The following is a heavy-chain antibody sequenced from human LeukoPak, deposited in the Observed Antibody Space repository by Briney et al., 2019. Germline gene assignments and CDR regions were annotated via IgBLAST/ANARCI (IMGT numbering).Heavy chain of an antibody. Sequence: SETLSLTCTVSGVSISSYYWSWIRQPPGKGLEWIGYIYNSGSTNYNPSLKSRVTISVDTSKNQFSLKLSSVTAADTAVYYCAREMGYCSSTSCYRLSYYMDVWGKGTTVTVSS. D-gene: IGHD2-2*02. CDR1: GVSISSYY. CDR3: AREMGYCSSTSCYRLSYYMDV. J-gene: IGHJ6*03. V-gene: IGHV4-59*12. CDR2: IYNSGST.